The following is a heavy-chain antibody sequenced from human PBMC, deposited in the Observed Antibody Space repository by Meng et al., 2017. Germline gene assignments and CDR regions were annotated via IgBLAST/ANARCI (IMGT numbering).Heavy chain of an antibody. CDR2: IYPGDSDT. CDR3: ARRISTVTTGNYYYGMDV. CDR1: GYSFTSYW. J-gene: IGHJ6*02. Sequence: KVSCKGSGYSFTSYWIGWVRQMPGKGLEWMGIIYPGDSDTRYSPSFQGQVTISADKSINTAYLQWSSLKASDTAMYYCARRISTVTTGNYYYGMDVWGQGTTVTVSS. D-gene: IGHD4-11*01. V-gene: IGHV5-51*01.